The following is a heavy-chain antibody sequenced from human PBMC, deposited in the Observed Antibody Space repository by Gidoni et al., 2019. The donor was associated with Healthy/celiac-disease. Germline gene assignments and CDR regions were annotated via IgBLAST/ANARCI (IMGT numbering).Heavy chain of an antibody. Sequence: VQLVESGRGVVQPGWPLRLPCPTSAFTFRRYGTHWVRQAPGKGLEWVAVIWYDGSNKDYADTVKGRITISRDNSKNTLYLQMNSLRAEDTAVYYCAREATCSSTSCYDFYYYYGMDVWGQGTTVTVSS. V-gene: IGHV3-33*01. J-gene: IGHJ6*02. CDR2: IWYDGSNK. CDR1: AFTFRRYG. CDR3: AREATCSSTSCYDFYYYYGMDV. D-gene: IGHD2-2*01.